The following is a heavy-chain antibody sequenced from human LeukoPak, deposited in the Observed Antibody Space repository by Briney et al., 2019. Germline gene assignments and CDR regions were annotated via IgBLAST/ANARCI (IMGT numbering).Heavy chain of an antibody. V-gene: IGHV3-23*01. J-gene: IGHJ4*02. CDR1: GFTFSSYA. Sequence: GGSLRLSCGASGFTFSSYAMSWVRQAPGKGLEWVSAIGSGTYYADSVKGRFTISRDNSKSTLYLQMNSLRAEDTAVYYCAKVLAYYFDYWGQGTLVTVSS. CDR2: IGSGT. CDR3: AKVLAYYFDY.